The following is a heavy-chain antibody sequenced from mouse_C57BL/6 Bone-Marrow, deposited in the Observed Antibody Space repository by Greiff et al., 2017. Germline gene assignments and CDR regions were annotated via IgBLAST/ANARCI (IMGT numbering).Heavy chain of an antibody. CDR3: ARNPSYYSNSWFAY. D-gene: IGHD2-5*01. CDR2: IDPSDSYT. CDR1: GYTFTSYW. V-gene: IGHV1-59*01. J-gene: IGHJ3*01. Sequence: QVQLKQPGAELVRPGTSVKLSCKASGYTFTSYWMHWVKQRPGQGLEWIGVIDPSDSYTNYNQKLKGKATLTVDTSSSTAYMQLSSRTSEDSAVYYCARNPSYYSNSWFAYWGQGTLVTVSA.